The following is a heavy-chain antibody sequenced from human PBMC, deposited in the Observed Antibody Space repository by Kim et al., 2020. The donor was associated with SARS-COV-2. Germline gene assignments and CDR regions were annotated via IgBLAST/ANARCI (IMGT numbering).Heavy chain of an antibody. CDR1: GGSISGYY. V-gene: IGHV4-59*13. D-gene: IGHD6-6*01. CDR3: ARNEVAAPPIGMDV. Sequence: SETLSLTCTVSGGSISGYYWSWIRQPPGKGLEWIGYIYYSGSTNYNPSLKSRVTISVDTSKNQFSLKLSSVTAADTAVYYCARNEVAAPPIGMDVWGQGTTVTVSS. CDR2: IYYSGST. J-gene: IGHJ6*02.